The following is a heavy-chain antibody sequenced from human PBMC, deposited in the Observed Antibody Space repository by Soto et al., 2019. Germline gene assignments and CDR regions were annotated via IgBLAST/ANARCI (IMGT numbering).Heavy chain of an antibody. CDR3: ASSMTTVTRFDY. V-gene: IGHV4-30-2*01. J-gene: IGHJ4*02. Sequence: QLQLQESGSGLVKPSQTLSLTCAVSGGSICSGGYSWSWIRQPPGKGLEWIGYIYHSVSTYYNPSLKSRVTISVDRSKNQSYLKLRSVTAADTAVYYCASSMTTVTRFDYWGQGNLVTVSS. D-gene: IGHD4-17*01. CDR2: IYHSVST. CDR1: GGSICSGGYS.